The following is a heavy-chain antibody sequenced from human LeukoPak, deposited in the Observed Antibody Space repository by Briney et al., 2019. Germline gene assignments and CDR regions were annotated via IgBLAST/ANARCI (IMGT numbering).Heavy chain of an antibody. CDR2: IIGDGSDT. CDR1: GLIFSNYW. Sequence: GGSLRLSCATSGLIFSNYWMHWVRRAPGKGLVWVSRIIGDGSDTIYADSVRGRFTVSRDNVKNTVYLQMNSLSAEETAIYYCATGGEWYYDYWGQGTQVTVSS. V-gene: IGHV3-74*01. CDR3: ATGGEWYYDY. D-gene: IGHD3-16*01. J-gene: IGHJ4*02.